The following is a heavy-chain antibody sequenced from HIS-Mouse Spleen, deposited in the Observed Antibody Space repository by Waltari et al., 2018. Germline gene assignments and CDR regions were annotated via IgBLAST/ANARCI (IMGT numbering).Heavy chain of an antibody. D-gene: IGHD6-6*01. CDR2: ISWNSGSI. V-gene: IGHV3-9*01. Sequence: EVQLVESGGGLVQPGRSLRLSCAASGFTLDDYALHVVRQAPGKGLEWVSGISWNSGSIGYADSVKGRFTISRDNAKNSLYLQMNSLRAEDTALYYCVKDMRYSSSYFDYWGQGTLVTVSS. CDR1: GFTLDDYA. CDR3: VKDMRYSSSYFDY. J-gene: IGHJ4*02.